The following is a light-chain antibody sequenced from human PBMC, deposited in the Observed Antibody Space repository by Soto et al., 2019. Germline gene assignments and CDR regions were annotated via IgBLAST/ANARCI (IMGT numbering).Light chain of an antibody. J-gene: IGLJ1*01. V-gene: IGLV2-14*01. Sequence: QSALTQPASVSGSPGQSITISCTGTSSDVGGYNYVSWYQQHPGKAPKLMIYDVSNRPSGVSNRFSGSKSGNTASLTISGLQFEDEADYYCSSYTSSSTSSYVFGTGTKVTVL. CDR2: DVS. CDR1: SSDVGGYNY. CDR3: SSYTSSSTSSYV.